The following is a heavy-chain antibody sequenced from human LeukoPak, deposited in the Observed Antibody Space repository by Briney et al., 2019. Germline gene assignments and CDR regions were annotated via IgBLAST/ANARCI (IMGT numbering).Heavy chain of an antibody. J-gene: IGHJ4*02. CDR2: ISSSGSTI. CDR1: GFTFSSYE. D-gene: IGHD3-10*01. Sequence: PGGSLRLSCAASGFTFSSYEMNWVRQAPGKGLEWVSYISSSGSTIYYADSVKGRFTISRDNAKNSLYLQMNSLRAEDTAVYYCATLGTMVRGVIMDYWGQGTLVTVSS. CDR3: ATLGTMVRGVIMDY. V-gene: IGHV3-48*03.